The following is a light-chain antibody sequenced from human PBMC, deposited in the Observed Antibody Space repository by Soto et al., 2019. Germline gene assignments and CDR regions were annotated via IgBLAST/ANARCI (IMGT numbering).Light chain of an antibody. CDR3: AAWDDSLSGLVV. CDR1: SSNIGSNY. J-gene: IGLJ2*01. V-gene: IGLV1-47*01. CDR2: RNN. Sequence: QSALTQPPSASGTPGQRVTISCSGSSSNIGSNYVYWYQQLPGTAPKLLIYRNNQRPSGVPGRFSGSKSGTSASLAISGLRSEDEADYYCAAWDDSLSGLVVFGGGTKLTVL.